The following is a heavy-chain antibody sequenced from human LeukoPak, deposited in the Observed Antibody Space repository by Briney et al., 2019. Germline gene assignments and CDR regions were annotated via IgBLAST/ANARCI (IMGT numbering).Heavy chain of an antibody. CDR2: IYYSGST. Sequence: SGTLSLTCTVSGGSISSSSYYWGWIRQPPGKGLEWIGSIYYSGSTYYNPSLKSRVTISVDTSKNQFSLKLSSVTAADTAVYYCARDRRITMVRGGVGGFDYWGQGTLVTVSS. CDR3: ARDRRITMVRGGVGGFDY. J-gene: IGHJ4*02. D-gene: IGHD3-10*01. V-gene: IGHV4-39*07. CDR1: GGSISSSSYY.